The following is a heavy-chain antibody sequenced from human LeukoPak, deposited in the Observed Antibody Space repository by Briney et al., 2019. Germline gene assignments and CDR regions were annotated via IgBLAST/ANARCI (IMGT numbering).Heavy chain of an antibody. V-gene: IGHV3-23*01. J-gene: IGHJ4*02. D-gene: IGHD2-2*01. CDR2: IGESGGDT. CDR3: AKDSYCSSTSCYVNYFDY. CDR1: GFTFSSYW. Sequence: GGSLRLSCAGSGFTFSSYWMDWVRQAPGKGLEWVSGIGESGGDTYYADSVKGRFTIPRDNSKNTLYLQMNSLRAEDTAVYYCAKDSYCSSTSCYVNYFDYWGQGRLVTVSS.